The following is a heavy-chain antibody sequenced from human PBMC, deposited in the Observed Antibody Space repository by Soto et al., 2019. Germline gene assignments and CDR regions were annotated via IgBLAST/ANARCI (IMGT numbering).Heavy chain of an antibody. CDR2: ISTSGATT. Sequence: EVQLLEPGGNLVQPGGSLRLSCAASGFSFSTYALTWVRQVPGKGLEWVSGISTSGATTYYADSVKGRFTISRDNAKNTVFLHMTRLRAEDTALYYCSKWTDTVVEAALAGGAFDIWGQGTTVTVSS. CDR1: GFSFSTYA. V-gene: IGHV3-23*01. CDR3: SKWTDTVVEAALAGGAFDI. J-gene: IGHJ3*02. D-gene: IGHD2-2*01.